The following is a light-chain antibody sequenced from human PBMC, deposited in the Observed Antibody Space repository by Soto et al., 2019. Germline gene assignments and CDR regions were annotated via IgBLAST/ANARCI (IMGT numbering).Light chain of an antibody. CDR1: QSVDSK. CDR2: GAS. Sequence: EIVMTQSPATLSVSPGERATLSCRASQSVDSKLAWYQQKPGQGPRLLIYGASSRATGIPARFSGSGSGTEFTLAISTLQSDDFAVSCCQHYSTWLWTFGQGTKVEVK. CDR3: QHYSTWLWT. J-gene: IGKJ1*01. V-gene: IGKV3-15*01.